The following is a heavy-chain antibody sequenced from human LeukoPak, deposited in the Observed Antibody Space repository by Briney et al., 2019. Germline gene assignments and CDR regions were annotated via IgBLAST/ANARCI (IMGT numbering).Heavy chain of an antibody. CDR2: ISGSGGST. D-gene: IGHD6-13*01. V-gene: IGHV3-23*01. CDR3: AKSSIAASEFDY. J-gene: IGHJ4*02. CDR1: GFTFSSYA. Sequence: GGSLRLSCAASGFTFSSYAMSWVRQAPGKGLEWVSAISGSGGSTYYADSVKGRFTISRDNSKNTVYLQMNSLRAEDTAVYYCAKSSIAASEFDYWGQGTLVTVSS.